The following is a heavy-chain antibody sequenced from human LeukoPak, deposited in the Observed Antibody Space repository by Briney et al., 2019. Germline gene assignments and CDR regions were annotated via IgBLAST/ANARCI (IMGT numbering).Heavy chain of an antibody. V-gene: IGHV3-74*01. CDR1: GFSFSNYW. CDR2: INSDGTTT. D-gene: IGHD4-17*01. Sequence: GGSLRLSCAASGFSFSNYWMHWVRQVPGKGLVWVSRINSDGTTTTYADSVKGRFTISRDNAKNTLYLQMNSLRAEDTAVYYCARAATTDYGGQGTLVTVSS. J-gene: IGHJ4*02. CDR3: ARAATTDY.